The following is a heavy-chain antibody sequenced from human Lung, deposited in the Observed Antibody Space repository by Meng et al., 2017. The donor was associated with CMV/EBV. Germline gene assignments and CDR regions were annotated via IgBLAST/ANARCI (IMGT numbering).Heavy chain of an antibody. CDR3: ARDGTLSPYYYYYGMDV. J-gene: IGHJ6*02. CDR2: INQDGNEE. CDR1: GFTFSSYW. V-gene: IGHV3-7*01. Sequence: GGSXRLXCAASGFTFSSYWMSWVRQAPGKGLEWVANINQDGNEEYYVDSLKGRFTISRANAKNSLYLQMTSLRAEDTAVYYCARDGTLSPYYYYYGMDVWXQGTTVTVSS.